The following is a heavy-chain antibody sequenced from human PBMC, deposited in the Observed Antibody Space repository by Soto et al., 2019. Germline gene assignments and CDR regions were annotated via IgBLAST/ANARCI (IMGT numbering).Heavy chain of an antibody. J-gene: IGHJ5*02. CDR3: ARGLGIAADKGPYNWFDP. V-gene: IGHV1-18*01. Sequence: VKFSCKASGYTITSYGISWVRHAPGQGLEWMGWISGYNGNTNYAQKLQGRVTMTTDTSTSTAYMELRSLRSDDTAVYYCARGLGIAADKGPYNWFDPWGQGTLVTVSS. CDR2: ISGYNGNT. D-gene: IGHD6-13*01. CDR1: GYTITSYG.